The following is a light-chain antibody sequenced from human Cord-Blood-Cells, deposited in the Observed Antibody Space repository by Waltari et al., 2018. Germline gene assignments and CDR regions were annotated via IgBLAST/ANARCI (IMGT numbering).Light chain of an antibody. CDR1: QSVSSH. V-gene: IGKV3-15*01. CDR3: QQYNNWPPT. CDR2: GAS. Sequence: EIVMTQSPATLSVSPGERATLSCRARQSVSSHLAWYQQKPGQAPRLLIYGASTRATGVPARFSGSGSGTEFTLTISSLQSEDFAVYYCQQYNNWPPTFGQGTKVEIK. J-gene: IGKJ1*01.